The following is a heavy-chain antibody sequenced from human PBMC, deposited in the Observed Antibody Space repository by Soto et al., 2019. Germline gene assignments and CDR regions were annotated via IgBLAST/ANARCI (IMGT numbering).Heavy chain of an antibody. D-gene: IGHD1-1*01. CDR1: GFTFSSYT. CDR3: AKPREVTTVRISLAH. Sequence: PGGSLRLSCAASGFTFSSYTMTWVRQAPGKGLEWVSSVGGSGDGTYYADSVKGRFTISRDNSKNTLYLQMNSLRAENTAIYYCAKPREVTTVRISLAHGGQGTLVTVS. V-gene: IGHV3-23*01. J-gene: IGHJ4*02. CDR2: VGGSGDGT.